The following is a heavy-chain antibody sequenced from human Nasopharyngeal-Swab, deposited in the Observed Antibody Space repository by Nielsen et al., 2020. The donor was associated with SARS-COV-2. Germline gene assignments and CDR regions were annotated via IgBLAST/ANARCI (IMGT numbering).Heavy chain of an antibody. J-gene: IGHJ6*03. D-gene: IGHD2-15*01. CDR2: INPSGGST. CDR1: GYAFTSYY. CDR3: ARDARIGYCSGGSCHFYYYYYMDV. Sequence: ASVKVSCKASGYAFTSYYMHWVRQAPGQGLEWLGIINPSGGSTSYAQTFQGRVTMTRDTSTSTVYMELSSLRSEDTAVYYCARDARIGYCSGGSCHFYYYYYMDVWGKGTTVAVSS. V-gene: IGHV1-46*01.